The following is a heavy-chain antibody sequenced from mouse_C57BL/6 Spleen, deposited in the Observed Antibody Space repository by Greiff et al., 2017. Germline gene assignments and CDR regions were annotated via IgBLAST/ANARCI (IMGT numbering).Heavy chain of an antibody. Sequence: EVQVVESGGGLVQSGRSLRLSCAPSGFTFSDFYMEWVRQAPGKGLEWIAASRNKANDYTTEYSASVKGRFIVSRDTSQSILYLQMNALRAEDTAIYYCARGTVVDWYFDVWGTGTTVTVSS. CDR3: ARGTVVDWYFDV. V-gene: IGHV7-1*01. CDR1: GFTFSDFY. J-gene: IGHJ1*03. D-gene: IGHD1-1*01. CDR2: SRNKANDYTT.